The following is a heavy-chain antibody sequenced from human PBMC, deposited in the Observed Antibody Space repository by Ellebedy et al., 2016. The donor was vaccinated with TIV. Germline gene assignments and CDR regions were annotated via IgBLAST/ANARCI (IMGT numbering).Heavy chain of an antibody. D-gene: IGHD5-12*01. CDR3: AHRRSAYDLDY. CDR1: GFSLSTAGVG. Sequence: SGPTLVKPTETLTLTCTFSGFSLSTAGVGVAWVRQPTGKALEWLAFIYWDNDKRYSPSLGSRLTITKDPSKNQVVLTLTNVNPVDTATYFCAHRRSAYDLDYWGQGTLVTVSS. CDR2: IYWDNDK. V-gene: IGHV2-5*02. J-gene: IGHJ4*02.